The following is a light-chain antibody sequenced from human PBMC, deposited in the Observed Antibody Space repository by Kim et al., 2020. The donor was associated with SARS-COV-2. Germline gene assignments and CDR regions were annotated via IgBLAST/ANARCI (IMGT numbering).Light chain of an antibody. CDR3: QQYFTSPRT. Sequence: PGEGASLSCRASQSIGSSHIAWYQQKPGQAPRLLIYGASGRATGIPDRFRGSGSGTDFTLTISRLEPEDFAVYYCQQYFTSPRTFGQGTKV. J-gene: IGKJ1*01. V-gene: IGKV3-20*01. CDR2: GAS. CDR1: QSIGSSH.